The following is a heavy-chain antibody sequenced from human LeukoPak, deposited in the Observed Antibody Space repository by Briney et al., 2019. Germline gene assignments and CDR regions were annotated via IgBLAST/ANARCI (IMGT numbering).Heavy chain of an antibody. CDR2: IIPIFGTA. V-gene: IGHV1-69*06. CDR1: LGTFSRYA. J-gene: IGHJ6*04. D-gene: IGHD3-10*01. CDR3: ARDGSGSTYYYGMDV. Sequence: SVKDSCKASLGTFSRYAISWVRQAPGQGLEWMGGIIPIFGTANYTQKFHGRVTITADNSTSTAYMELSSLRSEDTAVYYCARDGSGSTYYYGMDVWGKGTTVTVSS.